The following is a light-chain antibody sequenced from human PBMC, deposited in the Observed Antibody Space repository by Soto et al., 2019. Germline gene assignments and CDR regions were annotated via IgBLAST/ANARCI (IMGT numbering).Light chain of an antibody. CDR2: AAS. CDR3: QQSYTTASIT. V-gene: IGKV1-39*01. CDR1: QSISRN. J-gene: IGKJ5*01. Sequence: DIQMTQSPSSLSASVGDRVTITCRASQSISRNLNWYQHKPGKAPKLLIYAASSLQNGVPSRFRGGGSGTEVTLSISSLQPEDFGTYYCQQSYTTASITFGQGTRLEIK.